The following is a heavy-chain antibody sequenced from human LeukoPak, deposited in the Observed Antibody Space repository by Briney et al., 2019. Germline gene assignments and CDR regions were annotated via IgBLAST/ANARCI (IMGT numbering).Heavy chain of an antibody. D-gene: IGHD4-11*01. CDR3: ASLTVTPNYYYYYYMDV. J-gene: IGHJ6*03. CDR1: GFTFSSYG. CDR2: IRYDGSNK. V-gene: IGHV3-30*02. Sequence: GGSLRLSCAASGFTFSSYGMHWVRQAPGKGLEWVAFIRYDGSNKYYADSVKGRFTISRDNSKNTLYLQMNSLRAEDTAVYYCASLTVTPNYYYYYYMDVWGKGTTVTVSS.